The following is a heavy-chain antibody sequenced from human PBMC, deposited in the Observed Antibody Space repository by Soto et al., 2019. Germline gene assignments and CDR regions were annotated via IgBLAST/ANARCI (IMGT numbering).Heavy chain of an antibody. CDR1: GYTFTSYY. J-gene: IGHJ5*02. CDR3: ARVNAGWFDP. V-gene: IGHV1-46*03. Sequence: QVQLVQSGAEVKKPGASVKVSCKASGYTFTSYYMHWVRQAPGQGLEWMGIINPSGGSTSYAQKFQGRGTMTRDTYTSTVYMELRSLRSEDTAVYYCARVNAGWFDPWGQGTLVTVSS. CDR2: INPSGGST.